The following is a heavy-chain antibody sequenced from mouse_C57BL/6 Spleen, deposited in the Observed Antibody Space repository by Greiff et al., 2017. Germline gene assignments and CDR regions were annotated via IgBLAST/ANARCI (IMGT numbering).Heavy chain of an antibody. J-gene: IGHJ3*01. Sequence: QVQLQQPGAELVKPGASVKLSCKASGYTFTSYWMQWVKQRPGQGLEWIGEIDPSDSYTNYNQKFKGKATLTVDTSSSTAYMQLSSLTSEDSAVYYCARVGHYSKGAYWGQGTLVTVSA. CDR3: ARVGHYSKGAY. V-gene: IGHV1-50*01. CDR2: IDPSDSYT. D-gene: IGHD2-5*01. CDR1: GYTFTSYW.